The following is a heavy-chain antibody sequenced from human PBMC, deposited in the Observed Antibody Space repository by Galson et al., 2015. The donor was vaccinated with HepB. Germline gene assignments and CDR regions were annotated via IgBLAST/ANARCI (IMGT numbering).Heavy chain of an antibody. CDR2: IIPIFGTA. J-gene: IGHJ4*02. D-gene: IGHD2-15*01. Sequence: SCKASGGTFSSYAISWVRQAPGQGLEWMGGIIPIFGTANYAQKFQGRVTITADESTSTAYMELSSLRSEDTAVYYCAREGDCSGGSCYTGGFDYWGQGTLVTVSS. CDR3: AREGDCSGGSCYTGGFDY. V-gene: IGHV1-69*01. CDR1: GGTFSSYA.